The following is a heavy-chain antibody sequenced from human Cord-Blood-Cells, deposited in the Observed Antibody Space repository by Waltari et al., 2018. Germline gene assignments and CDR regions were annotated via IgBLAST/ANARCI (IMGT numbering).Heavy chain of an antibody. CDR1: RSTFTSYG. CDR2: ISAYNGNT. CDR3: ARDANLGITMVQGVDY. D-gene: IGHD3-10*01. Sequence: QVPLVHSGASGTKPGASVRISCKDSRSTFTSYGLSRVRLAPGQGLEWMGGISAYNGNTNYAQKLQGRVTMTTDTATSTAYMELRSLRSDDTAVYYCARDANLGITMVQGVDYWGQGTLVTVSS. V-gene: IGHV1-18*01. J-gene: IGHJ4*02.